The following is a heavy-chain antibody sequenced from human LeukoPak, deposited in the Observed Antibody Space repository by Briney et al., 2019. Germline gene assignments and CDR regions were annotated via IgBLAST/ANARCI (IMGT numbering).Heavy chain of an antibody. V-gene: IGHV3-74*01. D-gene: IGHD6-13*01. CDR3: ARDGPAATGPDLDY. CDR1: GFIFSDYW. Sequence: AGGSLRLSCAASGFIFSDYWMHWVRQVPGKGLVWVSTIKGDGTITNYADSVKGRFTISRDNAKNTLYLQMNSLRVEASGIYYCARDGPAATGPDLDYWGQGTLVTVYS. J-gene: IGHJ4*02. CDR2: IKGDGTIT.